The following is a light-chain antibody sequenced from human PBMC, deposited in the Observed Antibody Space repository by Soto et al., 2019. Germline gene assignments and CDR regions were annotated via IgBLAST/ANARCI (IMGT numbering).Light chain of an antibody. J-gene: IGKJ5*01. CDR1: QDISTA. V-gene: IGKV1D-13*01. Sequence: AIQLTQSPSSLSASVVDRVTITGLASQDISTALAWYQQKPGKPPKVLIYGASTLENGVPSRFIGSGSGTDFTLTISSLLPEDIATYYCQQYDNLPITFGQGTRLEIK. CDR3: QQYDNLPIT. CDR2: GAS.